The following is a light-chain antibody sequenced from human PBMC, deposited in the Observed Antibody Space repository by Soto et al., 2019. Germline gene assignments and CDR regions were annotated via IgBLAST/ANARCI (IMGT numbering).Light chain of an antibody. J-gene: IGLJ1*01. V-gene: IGLV2-23*01. Sequence: QSVLTQTASVSGSPGQSITISCTGSSSAVGSYRLVSWYQHHPGKVPKLIIYEGSKRPSGVSNRSSGYEPGNTASLTISGLQAEDEADYYCCSSAPSRTFVFGTGTKVTVL. CDR3: CSSAPSRTFV. CDR1: SSAVGSYRL. CDR2: EGS.